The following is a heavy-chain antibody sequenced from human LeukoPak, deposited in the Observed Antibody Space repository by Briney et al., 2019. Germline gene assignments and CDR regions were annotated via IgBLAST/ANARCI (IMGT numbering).Heavy chain of an antibody. J-gene: IGHJ5*02. CDR3: ARIRFSSSSRRFDP. Sequence: PSETLSLTCDVSGDSVSDKNFYWTWVRQPAGRGLEWIGRISTPGSTYYNPSLKSRVTISVDTSKNQFSLKLSSVTAADTAVYYCARIRFSSSSRRFDPWGQGTLVTVSS. D-gene: IGHD6-6*01. V-gene: IGHV4-61*02. CDR2: ISTPGST. CDR1: GDSVSDKNFY.